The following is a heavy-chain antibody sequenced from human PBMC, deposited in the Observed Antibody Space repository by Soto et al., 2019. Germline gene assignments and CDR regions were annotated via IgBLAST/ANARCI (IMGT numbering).Heavy chain of an antibody. CDR2: IYYSGST. CDR3: ARQYCSSTSCYPPYNWFDP. V-gene: IGHV4-59*01. CDR1: GGSISSYY. D-gene: IGHD2-2*01. Sequence: SETLSLTCTVSGGSISSYYWSWIRQPPGKGLEWIGYIYYSGSTNYNPSLKSRVTISVDTSKNQFSLKLSSVTAADTAVYYCARQYCSSTSCYPPYNWFDPWGQRTLVTVSS. J-gene: IGHJ5*02.